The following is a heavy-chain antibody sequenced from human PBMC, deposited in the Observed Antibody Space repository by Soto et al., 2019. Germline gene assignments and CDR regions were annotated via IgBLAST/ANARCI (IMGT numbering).Heavy chain of an antibody. V-gene: IGHV3-23*01. CDR3: ARDPGGHYCTSTSCLYFFEH. CDR1: GFTFSNHA. Sequence: EVQLLESGGALVQPGGSLRLSCAASGFTFSNHAMNWVRQAPGKGLEWVSTISDSGSTYYADSVKGRFTISRDNSKNKLYRQMNSLRAEDTAVYYCARDPGGHYCTSTSCLYFFEHWGQGPRLIGSS. J-gene: IGHJ4*02. CDR2: ISDSGST. D-gene: IGHD2-2*01.